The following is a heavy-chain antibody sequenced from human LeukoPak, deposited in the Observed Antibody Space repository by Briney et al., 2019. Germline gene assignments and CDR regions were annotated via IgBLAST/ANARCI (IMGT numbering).Heavy chain of an antibody. V-gene: IGHV4-34*01. CDR2: INHSGST. Sequence: SETLSLTCAVYGGSFSGYDWSWIRQPPGKGLEWIEEINHSGSTNYNPSLKSRVTISVDTSKNQFSLKLSSVTAADTAVYYCARPFCSGGSCYLDYWGQGTLVTVSS. J-gene: IGHJ4*02. CDR1: GGSFSGYD. CDR3: ARPFCSGGSCYLDY. D-gene: IGHD2-15*01.